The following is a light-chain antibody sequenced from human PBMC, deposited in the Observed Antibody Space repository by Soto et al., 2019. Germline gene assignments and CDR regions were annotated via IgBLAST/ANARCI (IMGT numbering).Light chain of an antibody. CDR1: SSDVGNYNL. V-gene: IGLV2-23*02. CDR2: EVS. Sequence: QSVLTQPASVSGSPGQSITISCTGNSSDVGNYNLVSWYQQHPGKAPKLMIYEVSKRPSGVSNRFSGSKSGNTASLTISGLQAEDEADYYYCSYAGSSTPLIFGTGTKLTVL. J-gene: IGLJ1*01. CDR3: CSYAGSSTPLI.